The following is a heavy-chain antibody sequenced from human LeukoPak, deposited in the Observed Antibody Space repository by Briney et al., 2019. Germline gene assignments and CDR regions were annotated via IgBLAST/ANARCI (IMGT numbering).Heavy chain of an antibody. D-gene: IGHD3-22*01. CDR1: GFTFSSYA. V-gene: IGHV3-48*01. CDR3: ASESQYDSSGYYYLGYFQH. CDR2: ISSSSSTI. Sequence: GGSLRLSCAASGFTFSSYAMSWVRQAPGKGLEWVSYISSSSSTIYYADSVKGRFTISRDNAKNSLYLQMNSLRAEDTAVYYCASESQYDSSGYYYLGYFQHWGQGTLVTVSS. J-gene: IGHJ1*01.